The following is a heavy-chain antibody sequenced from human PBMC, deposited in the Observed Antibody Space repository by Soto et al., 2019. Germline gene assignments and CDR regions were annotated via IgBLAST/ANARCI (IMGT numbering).Heavy chain of an antibody. CDR2: IDPDGTYT. Sequence: GSLRLSCAASGITFTSYWMHWVRQAPGKGLVWVSRIDPDGTYTSYADSVKGRITISRDNAKNTVYLQMNSLRAEDTAVYYCAVTDYASGSYYVSWGQGTLVTVSS. D-gene: IGHD3-10*01. CDR1: GITFTSYW. V-gene: IGHV3-74*01. CDR3: AVTDYASGSYYVS. J-gene: IGHJ4*02.